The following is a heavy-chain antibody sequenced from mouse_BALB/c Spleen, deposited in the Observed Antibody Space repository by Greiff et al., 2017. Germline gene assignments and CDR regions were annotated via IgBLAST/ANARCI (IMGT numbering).Heavy chain of an antibody. D-gene: IGHD2-14*01. CDR2: ISPGNGDI. J-gene: IGHJ3*01. V-gene: IGHV1S53*02. CDR3: KRSAYYRYERFAY. Sequence: QVQLQQSDAELVKPGASVKISCTASGFTFTDHAIPWVKQKPEQGLEWIGYISPGNGDIKYNEKFKGKATLTADKSSSTAYMQLNSLTSEESAVYYCKRSAYYRYERFAYWGQGTLVTVSA. CDR1: GFTFTDHA.